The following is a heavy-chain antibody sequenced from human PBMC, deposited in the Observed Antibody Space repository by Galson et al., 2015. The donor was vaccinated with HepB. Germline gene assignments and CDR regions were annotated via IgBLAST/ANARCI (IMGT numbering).Heavy chain of an antibody. Sequence: SLRLSCAASGFTFSSYGMHWVRQAPGKGLEWVAVIWYDGSNKYYADSVKGRFTVSRDNSKNTLYLQMNSLRAEDTAVYYCARVKGYKEYYYYYMDVWGKGTTVTVSS. D-gene: IGHD1-14*01. CDR3: ARVKGYKEYYYYYMDV. V-gene: IGHV3-33*01. CDR1: GFTFSSYG. CDR2: IWYDGSNK. J-gene: IGHJ6*03.